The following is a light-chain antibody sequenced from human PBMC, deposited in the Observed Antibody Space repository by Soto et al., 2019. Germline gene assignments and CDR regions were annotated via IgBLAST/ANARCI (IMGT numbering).Light chain of an antibody. V-gene: IGLV2-14*01. Sequence: QSVLTQPASVSGSPGQSITISCTGTSSDVGAYSYVSWYQQHPGKAPKLIIYDVSDRPSGISNRFSGSKSDNTASLTISGLQAEDEAEYYCASWEDSLNGWVIGGGTKLTVL. CDR1: SSDVGAYSY. CDR2: DVS. CDR3: ASWEDSLNGWV. J-gene: IGLJ3*02.